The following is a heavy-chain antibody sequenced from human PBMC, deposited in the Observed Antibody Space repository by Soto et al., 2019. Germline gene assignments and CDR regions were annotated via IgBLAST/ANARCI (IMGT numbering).Heavy chain of an antibody. CDR1: GDTCAIFG. D-gene: IGHD3-10*01. J-gene: IGHJ4*02. Sequence: ASVKVSCKASGDTCAIFGFSWVRRSPVHGLEWLGWISAYNGNTHYAQKVRDRVTLTTDTSTNTAYMELRSLTSDDTAVYYCARDQESITDRILQYWGQGTRVTVSS. CDR3: ARDQESITDRILQY. CDR2: ISAYNGNT. V-gene: IGHV1-18*01.